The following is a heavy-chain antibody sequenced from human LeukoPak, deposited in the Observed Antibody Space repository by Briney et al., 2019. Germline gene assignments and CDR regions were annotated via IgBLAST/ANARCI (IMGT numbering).Heavy chain of an antibody. D-gene: IGHD1-7*01. J-gene: IGHJ3*02. CDR3: AREKENYVSHDLDI. Sequence: PGGSLRLSCAASGFTFSSYAMSWVRQAPGKGLEWVAVIGNDGDKYYYVDSVKGRFTISRDNSKNTLYLQMNSLRVEDTAVYYCAREKENYVSHDLDIWGQGTTVTVSS. CDR1: GFTFSSYA. CDR2: IGNDGDKY. V-gene: IGHV3-30*03.